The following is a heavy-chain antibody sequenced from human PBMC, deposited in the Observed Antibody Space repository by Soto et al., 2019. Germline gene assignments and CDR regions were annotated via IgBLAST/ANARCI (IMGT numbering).Heavy chain of an antibody. D-gene: IGHD1-26*01. CDR3: ARLSGSYYFDS. V-gene: IGHV3-72*01. CDR1: GFTFSDHY. CDR2: SRNKANSYTT. J-gene: IGHJ4*02. Sequence: EVQLVESGGGLVQPGGSLRLSCAASGFTFSDHYMDWVRQAPGKGLEWVGRSRNKANSYTTEYAASVKDRFTISRDDSKNSLYLQMHSLKSEDTAVYYCARLSGSYYFDSWGQGTLVTVSS.